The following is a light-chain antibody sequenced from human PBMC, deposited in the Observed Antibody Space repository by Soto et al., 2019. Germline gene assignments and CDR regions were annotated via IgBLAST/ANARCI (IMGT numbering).Light chain of an antibody. Sequence: QSALTQPASVSGSPGQSITISCTGTSSDVGGYKYVSWYQQHPGKAPDLMIYDVSNRPSGVSNRFSGSKSGNTASLTISGLLAEDEADYYCSSYTSSGTVLFGGGTKLTVL. J-gene: IGLJ2*01. V-gene: IGLV2-14*01. CDR2: DVS. CDR3: SSYTSSGTVL. CDR1: SSDVGGYKY.